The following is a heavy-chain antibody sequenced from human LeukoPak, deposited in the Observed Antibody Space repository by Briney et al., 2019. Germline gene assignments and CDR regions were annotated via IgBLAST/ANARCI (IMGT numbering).Heavy chain of an antibody. Sequence: SETLSFTCTVSGGSISSYYWSWIRQPPGKGLEWIGYIYYSGSTNYNPSLKSRVTISVDTSKNQFSLKLSSVTAADTAAYYCAREVGYYYDSSGYSPRVLDYWGQGTLVTVSS. CDR2: IYYSGST. CDR1: GGSISSYY. J-gene: IGHJ4*02. V-gene: IGHV4-59*01. D-gene: IGHD3-22*01. CDR3: AREVGYYYDSSGYSPRVLDY.